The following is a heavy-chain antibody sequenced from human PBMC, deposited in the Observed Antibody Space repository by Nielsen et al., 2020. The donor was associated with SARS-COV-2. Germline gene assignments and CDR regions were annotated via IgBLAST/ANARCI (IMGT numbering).Heavy chain of an antibody. D-gene: IGHD2-2*01. J-gene: IGHJ4*02. CDR2: ISDSGGST. Sequence: GGSLRLSCAASGFTFSSYAMSWVRQAPGKGLEWVSTISDSGGSTYYADSVKGRFTISRDNSKSTLFLQMNSLRAEDTAVYYCTGDCSSTSCYDVYWGQGTLVTVSS. CDR3: TGDCSSTSCYDVY. V-gene: IGHV3-23*01. CDR1: GFTFSSYA.